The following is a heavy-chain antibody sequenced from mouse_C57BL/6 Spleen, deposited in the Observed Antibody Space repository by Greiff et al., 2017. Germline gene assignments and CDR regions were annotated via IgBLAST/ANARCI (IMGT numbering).Heavy chain of an antibody. Sequence: VKLQQPGAELVKPGASVKLSCKASGYTFTSYWMHWVKQRPGQGLEWIGMIHPNSGSTNYNEKFKSKATLTVDKSSSTAYMQLSSLTSEDSAVYYCARSHGNYWYFDVWGTGTTVTVSS. D-gene: IGHD2-1*01. J-gene: IGHJ1*03. CDR3: ARSHGNYWYFDV. CDR1: GYTFTSYW. V-gene: IGHV1-64*01. CDR2: IHPNSGST.